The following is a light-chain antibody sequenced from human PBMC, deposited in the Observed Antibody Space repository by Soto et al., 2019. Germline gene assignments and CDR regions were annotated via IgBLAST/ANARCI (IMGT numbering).Light chain of an antibody. Sequence: DIVMTQSPDSLAVSLGERATINCKSDQSVLFTAKNKNYLAWFQQKPGQPPKLLIYWASTRESGVPDRFRGSGSETGFTLTISSLQTEDVAVYYCQQYYSFPHNFGQGTKLEI. CDR3: QQYYSFPHN. CDR1: QSVLFTAKNKNY. V-gene: IGKV4-1*01. CDR2: WAS. J-gene: IGKJ2*01.